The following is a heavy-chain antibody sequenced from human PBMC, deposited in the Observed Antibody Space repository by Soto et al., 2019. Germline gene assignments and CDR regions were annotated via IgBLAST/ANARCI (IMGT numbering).Heavy chain of an antibody. D-gene: IGHD5-12*01. J-gene: IGHJ5*01. CDR2: IYYSGST. CDR1: GGSISSYY. CDR3: GRGGYIFWFDS. V-gene: IGHV4-59*01. Sequence: SETLSLTCTVSGGSISSYYWSWIRQPPGKGLEWIGYIYYSGSTNYNPSLKSRVTISVDTSKNQFSLKLSSVTAADTAVYYCGRGGYIFWFDSWGQGTLVTVSS.